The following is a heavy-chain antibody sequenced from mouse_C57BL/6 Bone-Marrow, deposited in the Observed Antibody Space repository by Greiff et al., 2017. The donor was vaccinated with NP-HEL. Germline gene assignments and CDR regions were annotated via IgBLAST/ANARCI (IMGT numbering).Heavy chain of an antibody. CDR1: GFTFSDYG. D-gene: IGHD1-1*02. V-gene: IGHV5-17*01. J-gene: IGHJ3*01. Sequence: EVQLVESGGGLVKPGGSLKLSCAASGFTFSDYGMHWVRQAPETGLEWVAYISSGSSTIYYADTVKGRFTISRDNAKNTLFLQMTSLSSEDTAMYYCARGWWAWFAYWGQGTLVTVSA. CDR2: ISSGSSTI. CDR3: ARGWWAWFAY.